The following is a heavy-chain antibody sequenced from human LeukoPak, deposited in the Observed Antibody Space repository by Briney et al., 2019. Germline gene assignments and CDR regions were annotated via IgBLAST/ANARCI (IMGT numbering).Heavy chain of an antibody. CDR2: ISSSGSTI. CDR1: GFTFSSYE. Sequence: GGSPRLSCAASGFTFSSYEMNWVRQAPGKGLEWVSYISSSGSTIYYADSVKGRFTISRDNAKNSLYLQMNSLRAEDTAVYYCARDSLYLYDYGDDGDAFDIWGQGTMVTVSS. D-gene: IGHD4-17*01. V-gene: IGHV3-48*03. J-gene: IGHJ3*02. CDR3: ARDSLYLYDYGDDGDAFDI.